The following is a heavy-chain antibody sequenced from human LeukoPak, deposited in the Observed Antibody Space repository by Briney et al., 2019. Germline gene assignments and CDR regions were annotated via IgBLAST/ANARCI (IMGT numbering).Heavy chain of an antibody. CDR1: GGSISSGGYH. V-gene: IGHV4-31*03. J-gene: IGHJ4*02. CDR2: TYDRGST. CDR3: ARDGGGWHYFEY. Sequence: SQTLSLTCSVSGGSISSGGYHWSWIRQHPGKGLEWIGHTYDRGSTYYNPSFKSRVTISVDTSKNQFSLKLSSVAAADTAVYYCARDGGGWHYFEYWGQGTRVTVSS. D-gene: IGHD6-19*01.